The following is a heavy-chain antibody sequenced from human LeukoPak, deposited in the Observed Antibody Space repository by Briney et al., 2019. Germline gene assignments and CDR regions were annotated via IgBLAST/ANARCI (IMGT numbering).Heavy chain of an antibody. D-gene: IGHD3-22*01. CDR3: ASVNAYYYDSSGYYYHFDY. J-gene: IGHJ4*02. CDR2: IYYSGST. V-gene: IGHV4-34*01. Sequence: SETLSLTCAVYGGSFSGYYWGWIRQPPGKGLEWIGSIYYSGSTYYNPSLKSRVTISVDTSKNQFSLKLSSVTAADTAVYYCASVNAYYYDSSGYYYHFDYWGQGTLVTVSS. CDR1: GGSFSGYY.